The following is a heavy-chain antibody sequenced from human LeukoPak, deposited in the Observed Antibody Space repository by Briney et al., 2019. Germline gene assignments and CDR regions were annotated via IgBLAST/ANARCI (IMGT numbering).Heavy chain of an antibody. V-gene: IGHV4-39*02. D-gene: IGHD1-26*01. CDR3: ARDSLGAGTVGATSGY. CDR2: VHFSGSL. J-gene: IGHJ4*02. CDR1: GGSISSPSYF. Sequence: SETLSLTCSVSGGSISSPSYFWGWIRQPPGKGLEWIASVHFSGSLYLNPSLKSRVTISIDTAKNQFSLKLSSVTAADTAVYYCARDSLGAGTVGATSGYWGQGTLVTVSS.